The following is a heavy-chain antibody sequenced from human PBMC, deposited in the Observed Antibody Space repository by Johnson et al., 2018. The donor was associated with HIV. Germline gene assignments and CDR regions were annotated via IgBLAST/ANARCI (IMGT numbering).Heavy chain of an antibody. CDR3: TRPGDYDAFDI. D-gene: IGHD4-17*01. CDR2: LFSGDTI. V-gene: IGHV3-66*04. J-gene: IGHJ3*02. Sequence: VQLVESGGGLVQPGGSLRLSCAASGFTVSSNYMSWVRQAPGKGLEWVSVLFSGDTISDADSVKGRFTISRDNAKNSLYLQMNSLRAEDTAVYYCTRPGDYDAFDIWGQGTVVTVSS. CDR1: GFTVSSNY.